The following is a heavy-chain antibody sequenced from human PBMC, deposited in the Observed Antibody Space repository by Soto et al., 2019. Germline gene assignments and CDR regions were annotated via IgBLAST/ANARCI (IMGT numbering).Heavy chain of an antibody. Sequence: LRLSCAASGFTFTRYSMNWIRQAPGKGLEWVSSISSTTNYIYYGDSMKGRFTISRDNAKNSLYLEMNSLRAEDTAVYYCARESEDLTSNFDYWGQGTLVTVSS. V-gene: IGHV3-21*06. CDR2: ISSTTNYI. CDR1: GFTFTRYS. CDR3: ARESEDLTSNFDY. J-gene: IGHJ4*02.